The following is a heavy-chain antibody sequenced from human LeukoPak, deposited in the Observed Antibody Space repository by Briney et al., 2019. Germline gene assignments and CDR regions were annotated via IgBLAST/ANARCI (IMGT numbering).Heavy chain of an antibody. D-gene: IGHD3-22*01. CDR2: INWNGGST. CDR3: ARGSIAIYYYDSSGYFDY. Sequence: RPGGSLRLSCAASGFTFDDYGMSWVRQAPGKGLEWVSGINWNGGSTGYADSVKGRFTISRDNAKNSLYLQMNSLRAEDTAFYYCARGSIAIYYYDSSGYFDYWGQGTLVTVSS. CDR1: GFTFDDYG. V-gene: IGHV3-20*04. J-gene: IGHJ4*02.